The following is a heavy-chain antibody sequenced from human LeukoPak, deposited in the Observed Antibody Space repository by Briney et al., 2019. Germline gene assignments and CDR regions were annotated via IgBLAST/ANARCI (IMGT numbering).Heavy chain of an antibody. CDR3: ARVQGSSGWTSYWYFDL. Sequence: GRSLRLSCAASGFTFSSYGMHWVRQAPGKGLEWVAVIWYDGSNKYYADSVKGRFTISRDNAKNTLYLQMNSLRAEDTAAYYCARVQGSSGWTSYWYFDLWGRGTLVTVSS. CDR2: IWYDGSNK. D-gene: IGHD6-19*01. V-gene: IGHV3-33*01. CDR1: GFTFSSYG. J-gene: IGHJ2*01.